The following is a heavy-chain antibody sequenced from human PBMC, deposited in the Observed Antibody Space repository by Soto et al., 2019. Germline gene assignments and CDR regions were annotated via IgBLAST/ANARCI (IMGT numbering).Heavy chain of an antibody. CDR3: AILYTHFNAFDI. CDR1: GGSISTYY. V-gene: IGHV4-59*08. J-gene: IGHJ3*02. CDR2: INHSGTT. D-gene: IGHD3-16*01. Sequence: SETLSLTCTVSGGSISTYYWSWIRQSPGQGPEWIGYINHSGTTSYSPSLRSRVTMSVDTPKNQFSLKLTSVTAADTAVYYCAILYTHFNAFDIWGQGATVTVSS.